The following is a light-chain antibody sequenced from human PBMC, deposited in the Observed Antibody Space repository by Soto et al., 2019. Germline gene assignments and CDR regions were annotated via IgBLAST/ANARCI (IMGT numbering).Light chain of an antibody. CDR2: DAS. V-gene: IGKV3-20*01. Sequence: EIVLTQSPGTLSLSPGERATLSCRASRSVSTNHLVWYQQKPGQPPRLLIYDASSRATGIPDRFRGSGSGTDFTLTISRVEPEDFAVYYCQQCGSTPITLGQGTRLEIK. CDR3: QQCGSTPIT. J-gene: IGKJ5*01. CDR1: RSVSTNH.